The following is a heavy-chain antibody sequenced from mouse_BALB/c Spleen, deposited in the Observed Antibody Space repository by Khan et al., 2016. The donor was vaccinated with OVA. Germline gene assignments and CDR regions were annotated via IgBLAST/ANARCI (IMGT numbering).Heavy chain of an antibody. CDR3: ARDYGSLYWYFDV. Sequence: VQLQESGPGLVKPSQTVSLTCTVTGISITSGNYRWSWIRQFPGNKLEWIGNIYYSGTVTSNPSLTSRTTITRDTSKNQFFLEMNSLTAEDTATYYCARDYGSLYWYFDVWGAGTTVTVSS. D-gene: IGHD1-1*01. J-gene: IGHJ1*01. V-gene: IGHV3-5*02. CDR1: GISITSGNYR. CDR2: IYYSGTV.